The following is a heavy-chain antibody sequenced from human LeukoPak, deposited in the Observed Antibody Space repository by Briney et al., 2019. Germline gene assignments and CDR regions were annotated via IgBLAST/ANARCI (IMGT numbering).Heavy chain of an antibody. Sequence: GRSLRLSCAASGFTFSSYGMHWVRQAPGKGLEWVANIKQDGSEKYYVDSVKGRFTISRDNAKNSLYLQMNSLRAEDTAVYYCARVRYDSSGYYFADYWGQGTLVTVSS. CDR1: GFTFSSYG. CDR2: IKQDGSEK. CDR3: ARVRYDSSGYYFADY. J-gene: IGHJ4*02. D-gene: IGHD3-22*01. V-gene: IGHV3-7*01.